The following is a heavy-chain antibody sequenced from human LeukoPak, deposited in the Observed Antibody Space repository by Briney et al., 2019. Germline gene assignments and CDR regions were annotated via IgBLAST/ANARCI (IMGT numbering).Heavy chain of an antibody. Sequence: TGGSLRLSCAASGFTFSSYAMHWVRQAPGKGLEWVAVISYDGSNKYYADSVKGRFTISRDNSKNTLYLEMNSLRAEDTAVYYCARDTMVRGVMDYWGQGTLVTVSS. V-gene: IGHV3-30-3*01. CDR3: ARDTMVRGVMDY. CDR1: GFTFSSYA. CDR2: ISYDGSNK. J-gene: IGHJ4*02. D-gene: IGHD3-10*01.